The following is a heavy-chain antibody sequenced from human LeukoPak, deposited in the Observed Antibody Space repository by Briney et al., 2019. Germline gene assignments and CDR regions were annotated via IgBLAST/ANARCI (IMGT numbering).Heavy chain of an antibody. J-gene: IGHJ4*02. CDR3: AKCAYYYGSGVFFDY. Sequence: GGSLRLSCTASGYTFNSYAMSWVRQAPGKGLEWVSGISGSGTSTYYADSVKGRFTISRDNSKNTLYLQMNSLRAEDTAVYYCAKCAYYYGSGVFFDYWGQGTLVTVSS. V-gene: IGHV3-23*01. D-gene: IGHD3-10*01. CDR2: ISGSGTST. CDR1: GYTFNSYA.